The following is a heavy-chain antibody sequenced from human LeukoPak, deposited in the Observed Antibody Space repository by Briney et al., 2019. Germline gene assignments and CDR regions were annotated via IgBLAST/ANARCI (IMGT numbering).Heavy chain of an antibody. J-gene: IGHJ4*02. V-gene: IGHV5-51*01. Sequence: GESLKTSCKASGYTFTNYWIGWVRQMPGKGLEWMGIMYPGDSDTRYSPSFQGQVTISADKSISTAYLQWSSLKASDTAMYYCAASTYGSGSYVGFDSWGQGTLVTVSS. CDR1: GYTFTNYW. D-gene: IGHD3-10*01. CDR2: MYPGDSDT. CDR3: AASTYGSGSYVGFDS.